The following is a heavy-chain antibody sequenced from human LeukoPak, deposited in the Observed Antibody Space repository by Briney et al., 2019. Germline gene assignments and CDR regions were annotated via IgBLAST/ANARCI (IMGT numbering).Heavy chain of an antibody. D-gene: IGHD3-10*01. CDR1: GFTFSSYA. V-gene: IGHV3-53*01. J-gene: IGHJ3*02. CDR2: IYSGGST. Sequence: GGSLRLSCAASGFTFSSYAMHWVRQAPGKGLEWVSVIYSGGSTYYADSVKGRFTISRDNSKNTLYLQMNSLRAEDTAVYYCARDKEGDDAFDIWGQGTMVTVSS. CDR3: ARDKEGDDAFDI.